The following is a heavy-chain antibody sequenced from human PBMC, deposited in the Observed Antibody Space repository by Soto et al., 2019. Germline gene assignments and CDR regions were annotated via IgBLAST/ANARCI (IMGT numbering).Heavy chain of an antibody. J-gene: IGHJ6*02. CDR1: GYSFTSYW. V-gene: IGHV5-51*01. D-gene: IGHD4-4*01. CDR3: ARDYSNYIDYYYGMDV. Sequence: GESLKISCKGSGYSFTSYWIGWVRQMPGKGLEWMGIIYPGDSDTRYSPSFQGQVTISADKSISTAYLQWSSLKASDTAMYYCARDYSNYIDYYYGMDVWGHGTMVTVSS. CDR2: IYPGDSDT.